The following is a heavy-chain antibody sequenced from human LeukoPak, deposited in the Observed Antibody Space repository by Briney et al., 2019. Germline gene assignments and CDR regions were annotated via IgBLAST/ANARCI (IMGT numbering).Heavy chain of an antibody. D-gene: IGHD6-6*01. V-gene: IGHV1-46*01. CDR1: GYTFTSYY. CDR2: INPSGGST. Sequence: ASVKVSCKASGYTFTSYYMHWVRQAPGQGLEWMGIINPSGGSTSYAQKFQGRVTMTRDTSTCTVYMELSSLRSEDTAVYYCARDDASRYFDLWGRGTLVTVSS. CDR3: ARDDASRYFDL. J-gene: IGHJ2*01.